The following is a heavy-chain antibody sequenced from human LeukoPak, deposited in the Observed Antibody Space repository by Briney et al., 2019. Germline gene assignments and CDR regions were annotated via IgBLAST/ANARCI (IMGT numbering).Heavy chain of an antibody. CDR3: ARVDCSSTSCYYDAFDI. CDR1: GYTFTGYY. CDR2: INPNSGGT. Sequence: ASVKVSCKASGYTFTGYYIHWVRQAPGQGLEWMGWINPNSGGTNYAQKFQGRVTMTRDTSISTAYMELSRLRSDDTAVYYCARVDCSSTSCYYDAFDIWGQGTMVTVSS. V-gene: IGHV1-2*02. J-gene: IGHJ3*02. D-gene: IGHD2-2*01.